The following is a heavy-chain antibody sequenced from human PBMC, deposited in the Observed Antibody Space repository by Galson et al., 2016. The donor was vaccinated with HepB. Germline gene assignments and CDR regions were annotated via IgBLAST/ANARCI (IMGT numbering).Heavy chain of an antibody. D-gene: IGHD3-3*01. Sequence: SAKVSCKASGGTFSSSYSISWVRQAPGQGLEWIGGINPVFGTVNYAQNIQGRVTITADSMELTSLRSEDTGVYYCARILRFLGWFDPWGQGTPVTVSS. J-gene: IGHJ5*02. CDR1: GGTFSSSYS. V-gene: IGHV1-69*06. CDR2: INPVFGTV. CDR3: ARILRFLGWFDP.